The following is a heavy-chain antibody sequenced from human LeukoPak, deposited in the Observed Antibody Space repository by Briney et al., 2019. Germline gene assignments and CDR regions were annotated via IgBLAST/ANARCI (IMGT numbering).Heavy chain of an antibody. V-gene: IGHV3-23*01. J-gene: IGHJ4*02. CDR2: ISGSGGST. CDR3: AKDQTRLRYFDWLPVDY. Sequence: GGSLRLSCAASGFTFSNYGMTWVRQAPGKGLEWVSAISGSGGSTYYAESVKGRFTISRDNSKNTLFLQMNSLRAEDTAVYYCAKDQTRLRYFDWLPVDYWGQGTLVTVSS. CDR1: GFTFSNYG. D-gene: IGHD3-9*01.